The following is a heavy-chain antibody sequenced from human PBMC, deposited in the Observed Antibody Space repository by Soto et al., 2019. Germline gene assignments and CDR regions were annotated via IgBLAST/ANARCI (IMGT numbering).Heavy chain of an antibody. CDR3: ARHLGGNHYYYGMDV. J-gene: IGHJ6*02. CDR1: GGTFSSYA. V-gene: IGHV1-69*12. Sequence: QVQLVQSGAEVKKPGSSVKVSCKASGGTFSSYAISWVRQAPGQGLAWMGGIIPIFGTADYAQKFQGRVTLTADYCTSTAYMELRSLRSDDTAVYYCARHLGGNHYYYGMDVWGQGTTVTVSS. D-gene: IGHD3-16*01. CDR2: IIPIFGTA.